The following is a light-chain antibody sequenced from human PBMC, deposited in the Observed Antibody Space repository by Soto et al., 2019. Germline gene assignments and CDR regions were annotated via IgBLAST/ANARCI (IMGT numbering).Light chain of an antibody. V-gene: IGKV3-20*01. CDR2: GTS. CDR1: QSVSSNN. J-gene: IGKJ1*01. Sequence: EIVLTQSPGTLSLSPGERATLSCRASQSVSSNNLAWYQQKPGQAPRLLIYGTSTRATGIPDRFSGSGSGTDFTLTIRKLEPDDFAVYYCHQYGSPLWTFGQGTKVDIK. CDR3: HQYGSPLWT.